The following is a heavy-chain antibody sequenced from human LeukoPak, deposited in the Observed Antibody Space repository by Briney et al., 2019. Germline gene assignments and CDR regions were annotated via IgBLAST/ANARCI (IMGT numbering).Heavy chain of an antibody. D-gene: IGHD4-11*01. CDR3: TETGIGLQGH. Sequence: GGSLRLSCAASGFTISSYAMSWVRQAPGNGLEWVSAISGSGGSTSYADSLNGRFTISRDNSKNTLYLQMNSLRAEDTAVYYCTETGIGLQGHWGQGTLVTVSS. V-gene: IGHV3-23*01. CDR1: GFTISSYA. CDR2: ISGSGGST. J-gene: IGHJ4*02.